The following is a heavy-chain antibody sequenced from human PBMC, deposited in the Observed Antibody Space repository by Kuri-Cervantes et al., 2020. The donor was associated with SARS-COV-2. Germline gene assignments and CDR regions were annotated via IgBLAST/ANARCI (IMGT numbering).Heavy chain of an antibody. CDR3: AREGELGGNSP. D-gene: IGHD3-16*01. CDR2: IKQDGSEK. CDR1: GFTFSSYG. V-gene: IGHV3-7*01. Sequence: GESLKISCAASGFTFSSYGMHWVRRPPGKGLEWVANIKQDGSEKYYVDSVKGRFTISRDNAKNSLYLQMNSLRAEDTAVYYCAREGELGGNSPWGQGTLVTVSS. J-gene: IGHJ5*02.